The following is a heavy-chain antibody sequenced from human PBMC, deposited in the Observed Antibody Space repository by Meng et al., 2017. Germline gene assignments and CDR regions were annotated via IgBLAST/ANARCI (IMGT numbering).Heavy chain of an antibody. Sequence: QSQLVQSGAYVKKPGASVKVSCKAPGYTFTTYAIHWVRQAPGQRLEWMGWINAGNSDTKYSQKLQGRVTITRDTSASTVYMEVSSLRSEDTGVYYCARAIAVSGTGRFDYWGQGTLVTVSS. CDR1: GYTFTTYA. D-gene: IGHD6-19*01. J-gene: IGHJ4*02. CDR2: INAGNSDT. V-gene: IGHV1-3*01. CDR3: ARAIAVSGTGRFDY.